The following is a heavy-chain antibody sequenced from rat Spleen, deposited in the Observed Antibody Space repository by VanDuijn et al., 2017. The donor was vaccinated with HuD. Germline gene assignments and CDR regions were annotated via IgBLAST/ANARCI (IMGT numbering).Heavy chain of an antibody. D-gene: IGHD1-1*01. CDR2: IDSAGTT. CDR3: TATYYFDY. V-gene: IGHV3-3*01. J-gene: IGHJ2*01. Sequence: EVQLQESGPGLVKPSQSLSLTCSVPGYSITSSYRWNWIRKFPGNRLEWMGYIDSAGTTNYNPSLKSRISISRDTSKNQFFLQVNSVTTEDTGTYYCTATYYFDYWGQGVMVTVSS. CDR1: GYSITSSYR.